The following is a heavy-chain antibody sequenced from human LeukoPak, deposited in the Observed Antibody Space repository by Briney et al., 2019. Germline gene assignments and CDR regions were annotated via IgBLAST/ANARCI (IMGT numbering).Heavy chain of an antibody. D-gene: IGHD3-16*01. V-gene: IGHV3-23*01. CDR3: AKAGIYDYVWGSYLVD. Sequence: PGGSLRLSCAASGFTFSTSGMSWVRQAPGTGLEWVSTITGSGGSTYYADSVKGRFTISRDNSKNTLYLQMNSLRAEDTAVYYCAKAGIYDYVWGSYLVDWGQGILVTVSS. CDR1: GFTFSTSG. CDR2: ITGSGGST. J-gene: IGHJ4*02.